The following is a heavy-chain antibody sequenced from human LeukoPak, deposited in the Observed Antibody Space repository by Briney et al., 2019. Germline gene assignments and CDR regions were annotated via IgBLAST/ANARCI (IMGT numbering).Heavy chain of an antibody. D-gene: IGHD1-26*01. Sequence: GGSLRLSCAASGFTFIDYAMTWVRQAPGKGLEWVSTIRYGADSAYYADSVKGRFTISRDNAKNSLYLQINSLRAEDTAVYYCARGGSYLSAFDIWGQGTMVTVSS. CDR3: ARGGSYLSAFDI. V-gene: IGHV3-23*01. CDR1: GFTFIDYA. J-gene: IGHJ3*02. CDR2: IRYGADSA.